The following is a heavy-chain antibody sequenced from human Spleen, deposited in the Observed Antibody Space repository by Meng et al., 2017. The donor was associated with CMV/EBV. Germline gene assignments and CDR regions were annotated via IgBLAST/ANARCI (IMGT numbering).Heavy chain of an antibody. CDR1: GGTVSNYL. CDR3: ARAEVPAAYNDAFNM. D-gene: IGHD2-2*01. J-gene: IGHJ3*02. V-gene: IGHV1-69*10. Sequence: SVKVSCKASGGTVSNYLLGWVRQAPGQGLEWMGGIIPMYDLPDYAQKFRGRVTITADKSTSTVYMELTSLRSEDTAVYYCARAEVPAAYNDAFNMWGQGTSVTVSS. CDR2: IIPMYDLP.